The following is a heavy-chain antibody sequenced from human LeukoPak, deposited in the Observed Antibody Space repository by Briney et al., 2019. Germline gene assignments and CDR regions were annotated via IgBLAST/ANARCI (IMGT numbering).Heavy chain of an antibody. J-gene: IGHJ5*02. CDR3: AKEGELVRRYNGVNWFDH. CDR1: GYPFTDYY. D-gene: IGHD6-6*01. V-gene: IGHV1-2*02. Sequence: ASVKVSCKASGYPFTDYYIHWVRQAPGQGLEWMGWINPNSGGTIYAQKFQGRVTMTGDTSITTAYMELSSLRSDDTAVYYCAKEGELVRRYNGVNWFDHWGQGTLVTVSS. CDR2: INPNSGGT.